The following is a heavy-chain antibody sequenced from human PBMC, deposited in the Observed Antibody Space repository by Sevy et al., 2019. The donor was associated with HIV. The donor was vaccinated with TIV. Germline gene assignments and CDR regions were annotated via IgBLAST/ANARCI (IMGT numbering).Heavy chain of an antibody. CDR2: INPNGGGT. CDR3: ARSVYGSGTYLNDY. V-gene: IGHV1-2*02. Sequence: ASVKVSCKASGYYFTGYYVHWVRQAPGQGLEWTGWINPNGGGTNIGQKFHGRVTMSRDTSITTAYMELTRLRSNDTGVYFCARSVYGSGTYLNDYWRQGTLVTVSS. CDR1: GYYFTGYY. D-gene: IGHD3-10*01. J-gene: IGHJ4*02.